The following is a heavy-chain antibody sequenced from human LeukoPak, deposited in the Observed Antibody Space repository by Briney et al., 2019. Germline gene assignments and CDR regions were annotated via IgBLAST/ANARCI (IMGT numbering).Heavy chain of an antibody. J-gene: IGHJ5*02. CDR1: GGPFSGYY. CDR2: INHSGST. V-gene: IGHV4-34*01. Sequence: SVTLSLTCAVYGGPFSGYYWSWIRQPPGKGLEWIGEINHSGSTNCNPSLKSRVTISVDTCKNQFSLKLSSVTAADTAVYYCARFSSGWYGWFDPWGQGTLVTVSS. CDR3: ARFSSGWYGWFDP. D-gene: IGHD6-19*01.